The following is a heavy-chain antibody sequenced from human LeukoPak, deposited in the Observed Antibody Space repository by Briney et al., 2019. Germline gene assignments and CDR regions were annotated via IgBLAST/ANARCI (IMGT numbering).Heavy chain of an antibody. D-gene: IGHD3-3*01. J-gene: IGHJ4*02. CDR1: GYTFTGYY. CDR3: ARTTKVLRFLEWLVQYYFDY. V-gene: IGHV1-2*02. CDR2: INPNSGGT. Sequence: ASVKVSCKASGYTFTGYYMHWVRQAPGQGLEWMGWINPNSGGTNYAQKFQGRVTMTRDTSISTAYMELSRLRSDDTAVYYCARTTKVLRFLEWLVQYYFDYWGQGTLVTVSS.